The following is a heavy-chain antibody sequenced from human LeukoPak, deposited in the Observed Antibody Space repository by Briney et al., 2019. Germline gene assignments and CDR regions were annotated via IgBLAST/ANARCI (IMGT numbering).Heavy chain of an antibody. V-gene: IGHV4-31*11. D-gene: IGHD4-17*01. CDR3: ARATVPTGFDY. J-gene: IGHJ4*02. CDR2: IYYSGST. Sequence: SETLSLTCAVSGGSISSGGYSWSWIRQPPGKGLEWIGYIYYSGSTYYNPSLKSRVTISVDTSKNQFSLKLSSVTAADTAVYYCARATVPTGFDYWGQGTLVTVSS. CDR1: GGSISSGGYS.